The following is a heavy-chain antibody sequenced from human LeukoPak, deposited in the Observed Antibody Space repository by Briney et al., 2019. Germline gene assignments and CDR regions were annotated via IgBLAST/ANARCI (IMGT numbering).Heavy chain of an antibody. CDR2: INSDGSST. CDR1: GFTFSSYW. CDR3: ARRIAAAGPIDY. Sequence: GSLRLSCAASGFTFSSYWMHWVRQAPGKGLVWVSRINSDGSSTSYADSVKGRFTISRDNAKNTLYLQMNSLRAEDTAVYYCARRIAAAGPIDYWGQGTLVTVSS. D-gene: IGHD6-13*01. J-gene: IGHJ4*02. V-gene: IGHV3-74*01.